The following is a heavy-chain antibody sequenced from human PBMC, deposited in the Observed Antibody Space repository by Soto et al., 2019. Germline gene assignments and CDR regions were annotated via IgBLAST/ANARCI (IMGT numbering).Heavy chain of an antibody. D-gene: IGHD3-10*01. CDR3: ASVTSMVRGVIDNWFDP. V-gene: IGHV1-69*01. CDR1: GGTFSSYA. CDR2: IIPMYGPA. Sequence: QVPLVQSGAEVKKPGSSVTVSCKASGGTFSSYAIHWVRQAPGQGLEWMGGIIPMYGPAKYAQRFQGRVKITADESTPTVYMELTSLTSQDTAVYYCASVTSMVRGVIDNWFDPWGHGTLVTVSS. J-gene: IGHJ5*02.